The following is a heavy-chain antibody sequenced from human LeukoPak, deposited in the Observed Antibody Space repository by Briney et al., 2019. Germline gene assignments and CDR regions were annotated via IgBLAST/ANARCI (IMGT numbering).Heavy chain of an antibody. D-gene: IGHD3-3*01. CDR2: INHSGST. V-gene: IGHV4-34*01. J-gene: IGHJ6*02. CDR1: GGSFSGYY. CDR3: ASKGNDFWSGYSPLAV. Sequence: PSETLSLTCAVYGGSFSGYYWSWIRQPPGKGLEWIGEINHSGSTNYNPSLKSRVTISVDTSKNQFSLKLSSVTAADTAVYYCASKGNDFWSGYSPLAVWGQGTTVTVSS.